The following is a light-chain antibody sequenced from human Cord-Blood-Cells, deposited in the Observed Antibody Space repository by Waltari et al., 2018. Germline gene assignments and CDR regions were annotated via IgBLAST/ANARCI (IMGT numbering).Light chain of an antibody. V-gene: IGLV1-47*01. CDR3: AAWDDSLSGWV. CDR1: SSNIGSNY. J-gene: IGLJ3*02. Sequence: QSVLTQPPSASGTPGQRVTISCSGSSSNIGSNYVYWYQQLPGTAPKLLIYRNNQRPSGLPDRFSGSNSGTSASLAISGLRSEDEADYYCAAWDDSLSGWVFGGGTKLTVL. CDR2: RNN.